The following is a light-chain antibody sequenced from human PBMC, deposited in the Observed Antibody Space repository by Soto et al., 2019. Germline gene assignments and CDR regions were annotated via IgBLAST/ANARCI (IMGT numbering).Light chain of an antibody. CDR3: QQRTNWGT. J-gene: IGKJ5*01. Sequence: EIVLTQSPATLSLSPGERATLSCRASQSVSSYLAWYQPKPGQAPRLLIYDASNRATGIPARFSGSGSGTDFTLTISSLEPEDFAVDYCQQRTNWGTFGQGTRLEIK. CDR1: QSVSSY. V-gene: IGKV3-11*01. CDR2: DAS.